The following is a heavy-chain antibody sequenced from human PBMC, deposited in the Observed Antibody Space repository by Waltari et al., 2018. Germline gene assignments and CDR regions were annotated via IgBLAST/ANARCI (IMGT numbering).Heavy chain of an antibody. J-gene: IGHJ4*02. CDR3: ARFIAAPASFDY. Sequence: QVQLQESGPGLVKPSETLSLTCAVSGYSISSGYYWGWIRQPPGKGLEWIGSIYHSGSTYYNPFLKSRVTISVDTSKNQFSLKLSSVTAADTAVYYCARFIAAPASFDYWGQGTLVTVSS. CDR1: GYSISSGYY. CDR2: IYHSGST. D-gene: IGHD6-13*01. V-gene: IGHV4-38-2*01.